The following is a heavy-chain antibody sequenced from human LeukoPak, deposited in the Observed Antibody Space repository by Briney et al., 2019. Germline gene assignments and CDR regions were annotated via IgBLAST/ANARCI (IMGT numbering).Heavy chain of an antibody. Sequence: SETLSLTCTVSRGSISSYYWSWIRQPPGEGLEWIGYIYYSESTNYNPSLKSRVTISVDTSKNQYSQKLSSVTAADTAVYYCARTVSRSGALGFDYWGQGTLVTVSS. J-gene: IGHJ4*02. V-gene: IGHV4-59*08. CDR1: RGSISSYY. CDR3: ARTVSRSGALGFDY. D-gene: IGHD3-10*01. CDR2: IYYSEST.